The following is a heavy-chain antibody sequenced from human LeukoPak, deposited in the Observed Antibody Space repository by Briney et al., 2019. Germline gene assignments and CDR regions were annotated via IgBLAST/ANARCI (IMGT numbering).Heavy chain of an antibody. CDR2: IKEDGSDQ. V-gene: IGHV3-7*01. CDR1: GFNFDEYG. D-gene: IGHD5-12*01. J-gene: IGHJ4*02. CDR3: ASGYSGYQSDY. Sequence: GGSLRLSCTSSGFNFDEYGMRWVRHIPGKGLEWLANIKEDGSDQYYVDSVKGRFTISRDNAKNSLYLQMNSLRVEDTAVYYCASGYSGYQSDYWGQGTLVTVSS.